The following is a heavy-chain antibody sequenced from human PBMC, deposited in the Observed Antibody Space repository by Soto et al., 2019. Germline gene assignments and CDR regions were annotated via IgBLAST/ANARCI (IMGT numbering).Heavy chain of an antibody. CDR1: GYTFTSYA. CDR3: ARVRVRLWFGELSWFDP. CDR2: INAGNGNT. V-gene: IGHV1-3*01. J-gene: IGHJ5*02. Sequence: ASVKVSCKASGYTFTSYAMHWVRQAPGQRLEWMGWINAGNGNTKYSQKFQGRVTITRDTSASTAYMELSSLRSEDTAVYYCARVRVRLWFGELSWFDPWGQGTLVTVSS. D-gene: IGHD3-10*01.